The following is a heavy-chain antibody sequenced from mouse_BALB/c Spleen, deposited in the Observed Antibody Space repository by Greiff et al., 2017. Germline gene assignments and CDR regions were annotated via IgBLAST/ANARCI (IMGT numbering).Heavy chain of an antibody. D-gene: IGHD2-4*01. CDR1: GYSITSDYA. CDR2: ISYSGST. Sequence: EVQLQQSGPGLVKPSQSLYLTCTVTGYSITSDYAWNWIRQFPGNKLEWMGYISYSGSTSYNPSLKSRISITRDTSKNQFFLQLNSVTTEDTATYYCARSGGYYDSDYAMDYWGQGTSVTVSS. J-gene: IGHJ4*01. V-gene: IGHV3-2*02. CDR3: ARSGGYYDSDYAMDY.